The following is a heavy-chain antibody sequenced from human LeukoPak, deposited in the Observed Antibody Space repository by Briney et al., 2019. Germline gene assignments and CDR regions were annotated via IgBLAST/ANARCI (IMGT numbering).Heavy chain of an antibody. CDR2: IYYSGST. CDR3: ASGRGWFDP. Sequence: SETLSLTCTVSGGSISSSSYYWGWIRQPPGKGLEWIGSIYYSGSTYYNPSLKSRVTISVDTSKNQFSLKLSSVTAADTAVYYCASGRGWFDPWGQGTLVTVSS. V-gene: IGHV4-39*07. CDR1: GGSISSSSYY. D-gene: IGHD3-16*01. J-gene: IGHJ5*02.